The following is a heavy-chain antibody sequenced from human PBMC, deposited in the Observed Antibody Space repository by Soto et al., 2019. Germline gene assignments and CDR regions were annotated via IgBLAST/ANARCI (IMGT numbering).Heavy chain of an antibody. V-gene: IGHV3-30-3*01. CDR3: ARDPSSVEMATAFDY. CDR1: GFTFSSYA. Sequence: QVQLVESGGGVVQPGRSLRLSCAASGFTFSSYAMHWVRQAPGKGLEWVAVISYDGSNKYYADSVKGRFTISRDNSKNTRYLQMNSLRAEDTAVYYCARDPSSVEMATAFDYWGQGTLVTVSS. CDR2: ISYDGSNK. J-gene: IGHJ4*02. D-gene: IGHD5-18*01.